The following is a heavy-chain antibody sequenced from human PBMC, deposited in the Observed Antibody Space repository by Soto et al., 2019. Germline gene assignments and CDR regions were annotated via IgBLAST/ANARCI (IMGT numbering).Heavy chain of an antibody. V-gene: IGHV3-30-3*01. CDR2: ISYDGSNK. Sequence: QVQLVESGGGVVQPGRSLRLSCAASGFTFSSYAMHWVRQAPGKGLEWVAVISYDGSNKYYTDSVKGRFTISRDNSKNTLYLQMNSLRAEDKAVSYCSRPLWRDDYNWGYFDLWGRGTLVTVSS. D-gene: IGHD4-4*01. J-gene: IGHJ2*01. CDR1: GFTFSSYA. CDR3: SRPLWRDDYNWGYFDL.